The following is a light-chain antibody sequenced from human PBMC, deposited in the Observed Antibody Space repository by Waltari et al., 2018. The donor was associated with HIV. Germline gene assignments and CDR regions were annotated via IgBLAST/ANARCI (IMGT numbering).Light chain of an antibody. CDR1: ISDVGGYNY. CDR3: CSYAGNYPVL. V-gene: IGLV2-11*01. Sequence: QSALTQPRSVSGAPVQSVTISFTGTISDVGGYNYVSWYQQNPGKAPKFIIYDATKRPSGLPDRFSGSKSGNTASLTISGLQAEDEADYYCCSYAGNYPVLFGGGTKLTVL. CDR2: DAT. J-gene: IGLJ3*02.